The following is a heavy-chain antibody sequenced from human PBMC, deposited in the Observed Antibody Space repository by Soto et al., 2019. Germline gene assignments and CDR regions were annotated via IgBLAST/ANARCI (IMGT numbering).Heavy chain of an antibody. J-gene: IGHJ6*02. D-gene: IGHD6-13*01. CDR1: GGSVSSGSYY. Sequence: QVQLQESGPGLVKPSETLSLTCTVSGGSVSSGSYYWSWIRQPPGKGLEWIGYIYYSGRTNYNPSLKSRVTISGDTSKDQFSLQLSSVTAADTAVYYCARDWGGIAAAGTYYYYGMDVWGQGTTVTLSS. CDR3: ARDWGGIAAAGTYYYYGMDV. CDR2: IYYSGRT. V-gene: IGHV4-61*01.